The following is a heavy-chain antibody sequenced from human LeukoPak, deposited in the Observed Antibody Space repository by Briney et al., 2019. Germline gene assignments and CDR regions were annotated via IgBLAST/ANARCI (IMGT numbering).Heavy chain of an antibody. J-gene: IGHJ6*03. D-gene: IGHD4-17*01. CDR1: GFTFSNFA. Sequence: HSGGSLRLSCAASGFTFSNFAMTWVRQAPGKGLEQVSGISGSAGSTNYADSVKGRFTISRDNSKSTLYLQMNNLRVGDTAVYYCAKGSSSRFYYYMAVWGKGTTVTVSS. CDR2: ISGSAGST. V-gene: IGHV3-23*01. CDR3: AKGSSSRFYYYMAV.